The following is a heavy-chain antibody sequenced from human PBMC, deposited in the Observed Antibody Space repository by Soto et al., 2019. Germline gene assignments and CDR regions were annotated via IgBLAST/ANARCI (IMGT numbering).Heavy chain of an antibody. Sequence: SETLSLTCTMSGASISNYYWNWIRQPPGKGLEWIGYIYHSGTTNYNPSLKSRVTISVDTSKNQFSLNLRSVTAADTAIYYCARAHHSGGGSCSSFSCSDPWGQGTLVTVSP. CDR3: ARAHHSGGGSCSSFSCSDP. J-gene: IGHJ5*02. D-gene: IGHD2-21*01. V-gene: IGHV4-59*01. CDR1: GASISNYY. CDR2: IYHSGTT.